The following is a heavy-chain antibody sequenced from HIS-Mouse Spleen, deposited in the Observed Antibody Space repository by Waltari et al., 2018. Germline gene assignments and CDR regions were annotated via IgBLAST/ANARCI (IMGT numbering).Heavy chain of an antibody. J-gene: IGHJ4*02. CDR3: AKDKHHAFDY. CDR1: GFLFSSYG. Sequence: QVQLVESGGGVVQPGRSRRLPWAASGFLFSSYGMHWVRQAPGKGLEWVAVISYDGSNKYYADSVKGRFTISRDNSKNTLYLQMNSLRAEDTAVYYCAKDKHHAFDYWGQGTLVTVSS. V-gene: IGHV3-30*18. CDR2: ISYDGSNK.